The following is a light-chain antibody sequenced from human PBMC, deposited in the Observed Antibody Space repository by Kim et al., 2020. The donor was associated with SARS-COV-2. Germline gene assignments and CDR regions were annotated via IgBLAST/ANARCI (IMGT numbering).Light chain of an antibody. Sequence: DIQMTQSPSSLSASVGDRVTITCRASQRIASYLHWYQQKPGKAPNLLIYGASSLQSGVPSRFSGSGSGTDFTLTISSLHPEDFATYYCQQNYTSWTFGPGTKVDIK. V-gene: IGKV1-39*01. CDR2: GAS. CDR1: QRIASY. J-gene: IGKJ1*01. CDR3: QQNYTSWT.